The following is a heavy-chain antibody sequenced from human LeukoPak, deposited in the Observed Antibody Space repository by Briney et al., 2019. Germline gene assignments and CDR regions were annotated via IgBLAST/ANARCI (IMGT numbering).Heavy chain of an antibody. Sequence: GGSLRLSCAASGFTFSSYRMNWVRQAPGKGLEWVSSISSSSYIYYADSVKGRFTISRDNAKNSLYLQMNSLRAEDTAVYYCARWQNSPEGLGMDVWGQGTTVTVSS. J-gene: IGHJ6*02. D-gene: IGHD2/OR15-2a*01. CDR1: GFTFSSYR. CDR2: ISSSSYI. CDR3: ARWQNSPEGLGMDV. V-gene: IGHV3-21*04.